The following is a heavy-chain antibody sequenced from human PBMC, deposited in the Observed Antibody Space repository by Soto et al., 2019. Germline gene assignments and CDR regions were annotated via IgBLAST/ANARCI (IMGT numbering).Heavy chain of an antibody. D-gene: IGHD2-21*02. Sequence: VQLVQSGAEVKKPGSSVKVSCKASGGTFSNYPFSWVRQAPGQGLDWMGGIIPIFGTTDYGQRFQGRVTITADESTNTAYMELSSLRSDDTAVYYCARGLYCGGGCYSHFDYWGQGTLVTVSS. J-gene: IGHJ4*02. CDR2: IIPIFGTT. CDR1: GGTFSNYP. V-gene: IGHV1-69*01. CDR3: ARGLYCGGGCYSHFDY.